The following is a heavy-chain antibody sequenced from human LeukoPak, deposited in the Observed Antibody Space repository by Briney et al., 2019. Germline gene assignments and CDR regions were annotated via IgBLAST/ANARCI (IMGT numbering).Heavy chain of an antibody. CDR2: ISSSSIYI. V-gene: IGHV3-21*05. CDR1: GFNFNNYN. Sequence: GGSLRLACAAAGFNFNNYNMNWVRQAPGKGLEWVSYISSSSIYIYYADSRKGRFTISRDNDKTSLYLQMHSLRAEDTAVYYCARGRDGYNLVDAFDIWGQGIMVTVSS. D-gene: IGHD5-24*01. CDR3: ARGRDGYNLVDAFDI. J-gene: IGHJ3*02.